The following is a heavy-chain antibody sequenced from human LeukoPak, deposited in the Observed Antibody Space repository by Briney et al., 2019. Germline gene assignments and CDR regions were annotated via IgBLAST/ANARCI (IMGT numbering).Heavy chain of an antibody. CDR2: IYSGGST. V-gene: IGHV3-53*04. CDR1: GFTVSSNY. D-gene: IGHD3-22*01. Sequence: GGSLRLSCAASGFTVSSNYMSWVPQAPGKGLKWVSVIYSGGSTYYADSVKGRFTISRHNSKNTLYLQMNSLRAEDTAVYYCASDYYDSSGPMDVWGQGTTVTVSS. J-gene: IGHJ6*02. CDR3: ASDYYDSSGPMDV.